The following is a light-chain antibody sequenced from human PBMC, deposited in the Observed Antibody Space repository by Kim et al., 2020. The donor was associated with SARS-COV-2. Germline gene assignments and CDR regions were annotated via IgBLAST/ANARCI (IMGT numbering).Light chain of an antibody. CDR1: QGISSW. J-gene: IGKJ5*01. CDR3: QQFYTYPIT. V-gene: IGKV1D-16*01. CDR2: AAS. Sequence: ASVGDRVTITCRASQGISSWLAWYQQKPGKAPKLLIYAASSLQSGVPSRFSGSGSGTEFTLTISSLQPDDFATYYCQQFYTYPITFGQGTRLEIK.